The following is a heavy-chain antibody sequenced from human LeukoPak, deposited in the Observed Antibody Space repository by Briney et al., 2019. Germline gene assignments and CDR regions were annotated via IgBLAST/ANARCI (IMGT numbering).Heavy chain of an antibody. V-gene: IGHV1-46*01. J-gene: IGHJ4*02. CDR3: ARDVGTAMVKKIVGYYFDY. D-gene: IGHD5-18*01. Sequence: ASVKVSCKASGYALTRYYMHWVRQAPGQGLEWMGKINPSGGSTSYARKFQGRVTMTSDMSTSTVYMDLSSLRSEDTAVYYCARDVGTAMVKKIVGYYFDYWGQGTLVTVSS. CDR2: INPSGGST. CDR1: GYALTRYY.